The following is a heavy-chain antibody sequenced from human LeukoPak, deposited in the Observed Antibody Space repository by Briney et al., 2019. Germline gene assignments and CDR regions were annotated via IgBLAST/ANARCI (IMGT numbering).Heavy chain of an antibody. CDR1: GYSFTSYW. V-gene: IGHV5-51*01. CDR2: IYPGDSDT. CDR3: ARQTRDYDFWSAYSRGAFDI. Sequence: GESLKISCEGSGYSFTSYWIGWVRQMPGKGLEWMGIIYPGDSDTRYSPSFQGQVTISADKSISTAYLQWSSLKASDTAMYYCARQTRDYDFWSAYSRGAFDIWGQGTMVTVSS. D-gene: IGHD3-3*01. J-gene: IGHJ3*02.